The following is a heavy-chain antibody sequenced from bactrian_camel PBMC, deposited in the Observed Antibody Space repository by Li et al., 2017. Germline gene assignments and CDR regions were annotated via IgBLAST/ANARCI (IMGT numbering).Heavy chain of an antibody. CDR1: GYPNSMKI. Sequence: HVQLVESGGGSVQAGGSLRLSCEGSGYPNSMKIRYIGWFREAPGKEREAVAKLYFGSSGSAYYAEAVKGRFTISRDNAKNTLLLRMGSLKPEDTAMYYCAADPFDVRGGVVTWRVSAFGFWGQGTQVTVS. J-gene: IGHJ6*01. CDR3: AADPFDVRGGVVTWRVSAFGF. V-gene: IGHV3-3*01. CDR2: YFGSSGSA. D-gene: IGHD7*01.